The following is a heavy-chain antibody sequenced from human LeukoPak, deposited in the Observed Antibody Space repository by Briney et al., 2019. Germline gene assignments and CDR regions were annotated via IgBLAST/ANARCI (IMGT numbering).Heavy chain of an antibody. Sequence: ASVKVSCKPSGYTFTNYDINWVRQATGQGLEWMGWMNPNNGNTGYAQKFQGRVTMTRNTSISTAYMELSSLRSEDTAVYYCARDYTPNNYYYYMDVWGKGTTVTISS. J-gene: IGHJ6*03. CDR3: ARDYTPNNYYYYMDV. V-gene: IGHV1-8*01. D-gene: IGHD3-10*01. CDR1: GYTFTNYD. CDR2: MNPNNGNT.